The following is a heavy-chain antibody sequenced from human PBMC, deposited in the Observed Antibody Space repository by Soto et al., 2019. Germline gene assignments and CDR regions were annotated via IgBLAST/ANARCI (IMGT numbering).Heavy chain of an antibody. CDR1: GFTFSTYS. Sequence: EVQLVESGGGVVQPGGSLRLSCAASGFTFSTYSMNWVRQAPGKGLERVSYISSSSSTIYYAASVKGRFTISRDNAKNSLYLRMNSLSDEDTAVYYCASRNGGGSSLLFDYWGQGALVTVSS. CDR2: ISSSSSTI. CDR3: ASRNGGGSSLLFDY. D-gene: IGHD1-26*01. V-gene: IGHV3-48*02. J-gene: IGHJ4*02.